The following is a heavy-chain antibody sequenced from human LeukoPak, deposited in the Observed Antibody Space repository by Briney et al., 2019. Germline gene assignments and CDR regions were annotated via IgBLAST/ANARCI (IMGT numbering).Heavy chain of an antibody. Sequence: GGSLRLSCAASGFTFSSYAMSWVRQAPGKGLDWVSAISGSGGSTYYADSVKGRFTISRDNSKNTLYLQMNSLRAEDTAVYYCAKDHGGYSYPDYYYGMDVWGQGTTVTVSS. V-gene: IGHV3-23*01. J-gene: IGHJ6*02. CDR1: GFTFSSYA. CDR2: ISGSGGST. CDR3: AKDHGGYSYPDYYYGMDV. D-gene: IGHD5-18*01.